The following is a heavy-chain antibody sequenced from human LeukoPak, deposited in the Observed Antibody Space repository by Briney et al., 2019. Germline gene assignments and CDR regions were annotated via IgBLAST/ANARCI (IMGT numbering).Heavy chain of an antibody. Sequence: SETLSLTCTVSGGSVSNSNYCWGWIRQPPGKQREWIGSIDYSGSPLYNPSLKSRVTISVDTSKNQFSLKLSSVTAADTAVYYCARPLDCNYGGTAFDIWGQGTMVTASS. D-gene: IGHD4-23*01. J-gene: IGHJ3*02. CDR2: IDYSGSP. CDR3: ARPLDCNYGGTAFDI. CDR1: GGSVSNSNYC. V-gene: IGHV4-39*01.